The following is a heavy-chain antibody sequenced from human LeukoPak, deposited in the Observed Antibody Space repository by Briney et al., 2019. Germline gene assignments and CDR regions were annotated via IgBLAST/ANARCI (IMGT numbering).Heavy chain of an antibody. CDR3: ARYGDSFGFQYYFDY. Sequence: SETLSLTCAVYGGSFSGYYWSWIRQPPGKGLEWIGEINHSGSTNYNPSLKSRVTISVDTSKNQFSLKLSSVTAADTAVYYCARYGDSFGFQYYFDYWGQGTLVTVSS. CDR2: INHSGST. D-gene: IGHD7-27*01. CDR1: GGSFSGYY. J-gene: IGHJ4*02. V-gene: IGHV4-34*01.